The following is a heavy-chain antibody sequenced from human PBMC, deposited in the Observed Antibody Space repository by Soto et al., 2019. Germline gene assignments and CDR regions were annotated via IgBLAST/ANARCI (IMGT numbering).Heavy chain of an antibody. CDR1: GESFRFYY. D-gene: IGHD1-26*01. Sequence: SETLSLTCAVYGESFRFYYWSWIRQPPGKGLEWIGEINHGGSTSSNPSLKSRVTISVDTSKNQFSLRLSSVTAADTAVYFCVRGNLSGALDYWGQRTLVTVSS. V-gene: IGHV4-34*01. J-gene: IGHJ4*02. CDR3: VRGNLSGALDY. CDR2: INHGGST.